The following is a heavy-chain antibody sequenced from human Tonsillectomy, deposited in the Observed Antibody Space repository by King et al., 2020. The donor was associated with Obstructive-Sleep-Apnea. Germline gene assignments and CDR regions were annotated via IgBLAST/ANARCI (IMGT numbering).Heavy chain of an antibody. CDR1: GGSISSGDHY. D-gene: IGHD3-22*01. CDR2: SYYSGST. J-gene: IGHJ4*02. CDR3: AREYYYDSSGYALFDY. Sequence: QLQESGPGLVKPSQTLSLTCTVSGGSISSGDHYWSWIRQPPGKGLEWIGYSYYSGSTYYNPSLKSRVTISEDTSKNQFSLKLSSVTAADTAVYYCAREYYYDSSGYALFDYWGQGTLVTVSS. V-gene: IGHV4-30-4*01.